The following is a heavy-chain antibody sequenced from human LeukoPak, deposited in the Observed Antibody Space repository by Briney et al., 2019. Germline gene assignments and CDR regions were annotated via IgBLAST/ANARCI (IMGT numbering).Heavy chain of an antibody. J-gene: IGHJ4*02. CDR2: IHHSGST. V-gene: IGHV4-38-2*02. CDR1: GYSISSGYY. Sequence: PSETLSLTCTVSGYSISSGYYWGWIRQPPGKGLEWIGSIHHSGSTYYNPSLKSRVTISVDTSKNQFSLKLSSVTAADTAVYYCANLLAHFDYWGQGTLVTVSS. CDR3: ANLLAHFDY.